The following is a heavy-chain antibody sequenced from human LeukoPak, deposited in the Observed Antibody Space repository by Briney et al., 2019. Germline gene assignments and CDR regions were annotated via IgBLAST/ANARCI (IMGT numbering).Heavy chain of an antibody. J-gene: IGHJ4*02. CDR2: ISSSSSYT. CDR3: ARDRASLSHYFDY. CDR1: GFTFSNYA. V-gene: IGHV3-11*06. Sequence: GGSLRLSCSASGFTFSNYAMSWIRQAPGKGLEWVSYISSSSSYTNYADSVKGRFTISRDNAKNSLYLQMNSLRAEDTAVYYCARDRASLSHYFDYWGQGTLVTVSS. D-gene: IGHD3-16*02.